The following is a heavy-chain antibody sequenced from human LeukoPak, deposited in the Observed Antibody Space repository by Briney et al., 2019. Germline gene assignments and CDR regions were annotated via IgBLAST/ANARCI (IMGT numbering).Heavy chain of an antibody. CDR2: IYTSGST. V-gene: IGHV4-4*09. CDR1: GGSISSYY. CDR3: ARHRAYYDILTGYYRENAFGI. Sequence: SETLSLTCTVSGGSISSYYWSWIRQPPGKGLEWIGYIYTSGSTNYSPSPKSRVTISVDTSKNQFSLKLSSVTAADTAVYYCARHRAYYDILTGYYRENAFGIWGQGTMVTVSS. J-gene: IGHJ3*02. D-gene: IGHD3-9*01.